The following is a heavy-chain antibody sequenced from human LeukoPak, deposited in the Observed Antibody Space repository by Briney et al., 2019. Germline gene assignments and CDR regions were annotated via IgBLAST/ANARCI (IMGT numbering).Heavy chain of an antibody. Sequence: ASVKVSCKVSGYTLTELSMHWVRQAPGQGLEWMGWINPNSGGTNYAQKFQGRVTMTRDTSISTAYMELSRLRSDDTAVYYCARGQVVAATSDFDYWGQGTLVTVSS. J-gene: IGHJ4*02. CDR3: ARGQVVAATSDFDY. D-gene: IGHD2-15*01. CDR1: GYTLTELS. CDR2: INPNSGGT. V-gene: IGHV1-2*02.